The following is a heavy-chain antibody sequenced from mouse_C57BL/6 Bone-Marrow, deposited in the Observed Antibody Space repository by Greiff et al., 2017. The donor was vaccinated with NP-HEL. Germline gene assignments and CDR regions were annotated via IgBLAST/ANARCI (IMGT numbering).Heavy chain of an antibody. V-gene: IGHV1-82*01. CDR2: IYPGDGDT. J-gene: IGHJ4*01. D-gene: IGHD1-1*01. CDR1: GYAFSSSW. CDR3: ARNYGSSYGAMDY. Sequence: VKLKQSGPELVKPGASVKISCKASGYAFSSSWMNWVKQRPGKGLEWIGRIYPGDGDTNYNGKFKGKATLTADKSSSTAYMQLSSLTSEDSAVYFCARNYGSSYGAMDYWGQGTSVTVSS.